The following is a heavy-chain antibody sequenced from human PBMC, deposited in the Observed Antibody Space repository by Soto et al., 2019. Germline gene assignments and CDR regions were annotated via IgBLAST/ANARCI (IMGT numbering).Heavy chain of an antibody. Sequence: ASVKVSCKASGYTFTSYGISWVRQAPGQGLEWMGWISAYNGNTNYAQKLQGRVTMTTDTSTSTAYMELRSLSSVTAADTAVYYCARVVRDWNPAVLYFNGMDVWGQGTTVTVSS. CDR3: ARVVRDWNPAVLYFNGMDV. D-gene: IGHD1-1*01. J-gene: IGHJ6*02. CDR1: GYTFTSYG. CDR2: ISAYNGNT. V-gene: IGHV1-18*01.